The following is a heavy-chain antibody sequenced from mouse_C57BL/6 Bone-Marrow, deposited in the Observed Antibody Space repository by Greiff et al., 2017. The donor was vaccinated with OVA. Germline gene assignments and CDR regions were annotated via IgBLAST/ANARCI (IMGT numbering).Heavy chain of an antibody. CDR2: IWTGGGT. CDR1: GFSLTSYA. D-gene: IGHD2-1*01. V-gene: IGHV2-9-1*01. Sequence: VMLVESGPGLVAPSQSLSITCTVSGFSLTSYAISWVRQPPGKGLEWLGVIWTGGGTNYNSALKSRLSISKDNSKSQVFLKMNSLQTDDTARYYCARPIYYGNYYYAMDYWGQGTSVTVSS. J-gene: IGHJ4*01. CDR3: ARPIYYGNYYYAMDY.